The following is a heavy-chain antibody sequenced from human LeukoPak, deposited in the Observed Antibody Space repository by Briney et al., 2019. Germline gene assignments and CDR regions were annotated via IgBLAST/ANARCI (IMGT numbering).Heavy chain of an antibody. J-gene: IGHJ4*02. CDR2: ISSSSSYI. Sequence: GGSLRLSCAASGFTFSSYSMNWVRQAPGKGLEWVSSISSSSSYIYYADSVKGRFTVSRDNAKNSVYLQMNSLRAEDTAVYYCARKGSYYVFDYWGQGTLVTVSS. CDR3: ARKGSYYVFDY. V-gene: IGHV3-21*01. D-gene: IGHD1-26*01. CDR1: GFTFSSYS.